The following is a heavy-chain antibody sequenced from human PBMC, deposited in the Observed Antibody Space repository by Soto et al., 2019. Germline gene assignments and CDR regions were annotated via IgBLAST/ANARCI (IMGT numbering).Heavy chain of an antibody. CDR1: GGTFSSYA. D-gene: IGHD3-3*01. CDR2: IIPIFGTA. Sequence: ASVKVSCKASGGTFSSYAISWVRQAPGQGLEWMGGIIPIFGTANYAQKFQGRVTITADESTSTAYMELSSLRSEDTAVYYCAGTEYYDFWSGYHLGYYFDYWGQGTLVTVSS. V-gene: IGHV1-69*13. CDR3: AGTEYYDFWSGYHLGYYFDY. J-gene: IGHJ4*02.